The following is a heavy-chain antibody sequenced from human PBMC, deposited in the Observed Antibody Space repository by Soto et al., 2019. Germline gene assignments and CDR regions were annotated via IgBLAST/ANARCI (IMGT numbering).Heavy chain of an antibody. CDR1: SWT. V-gene: IGHV3-23*01. J-gene: IGHJ6*02. CDR3: ARSGSYYYYGMDV. D-gene: IGHD3-10*01. CDR2: ISGSGGST. Sequence: SWTMNCYRQAPGKGLEWVSAISGSGGSTYYADSVKGRFTISRDNSKNTLYLQMNSLRAEDTAVYYCARSGSYYYYGMDVWGQGTTATVSS.